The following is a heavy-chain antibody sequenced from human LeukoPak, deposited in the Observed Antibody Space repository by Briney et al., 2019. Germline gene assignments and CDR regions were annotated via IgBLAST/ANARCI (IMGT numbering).Heavy chain of an antibody. CDR2: INPNSSGT. V-gene: IGHV1-2*06. D-gene: IGHD3-3*01. CDR3: ARVKTEDFWSGYYQYNWFDP. Sequence: GASVKVSCKASGYTFTGYYMHWVRQAPGQGLEWMGRINPNSSGTNYAQKFQGRVTMTRDTSISTAYMELSRLRSDDTAVYYCARVKTEDFWSGYYQYNWFDPWGQGTLVTVSS. J-gene: IGHJ5*02. CDR1: GYTFTGYY.